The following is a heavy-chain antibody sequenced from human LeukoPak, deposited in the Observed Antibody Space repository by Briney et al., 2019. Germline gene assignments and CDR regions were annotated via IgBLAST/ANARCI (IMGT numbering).Heavy chain of an antibody. CDR1: GYTFTGHY. CDR2: ISGYNGHT. Sequence: GASVKVSCKASGYTFTGHYMHWVRQAPGQGLEWMGWISGYNGHTNYAQKLQGRVTMTTDTSTSTAYMELRSLRSDDTAVYYCARGSTARYYYDSSGYYRGAFDYWGQGTLVTVSS. V-gene: IGHV1-18*04. D-gene: IGHD3-22*01. J-gene: IGHJ4*02. CDR3: ARGSTARYYYDSSGYYRGAFDY.